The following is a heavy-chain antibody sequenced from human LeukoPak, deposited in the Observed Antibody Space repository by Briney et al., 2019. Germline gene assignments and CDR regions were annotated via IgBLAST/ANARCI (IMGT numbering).Heavy chain of an antibody. D-gene: IGHD2-21*01. J-gene: IGHJ3*02. V-gene: IGHV3-73*01. CDR3: TRRYLLAAFDI. Sequence: TGGSLRLYCAASGFTFSGSAMHWVRQASGKGLEWVGRIRSKANSYATAYAASVKGRFTISRDDSKNTAYLQMNSLKTEDTAVYYCTRRYLLAAFDIWGQGTMVTVSS. CDR1: GFTFSGSA. CDR2: IRSKANSYAT.